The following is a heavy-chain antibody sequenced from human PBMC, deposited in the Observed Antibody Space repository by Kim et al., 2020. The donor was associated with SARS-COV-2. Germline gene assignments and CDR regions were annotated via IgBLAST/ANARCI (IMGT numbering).Heavy chain of an antibody. CDR1: GYTFTGYY. V-gene: IGHV1-2*02. D-gene: IGHD4-4*01. CDR2: INPNSGGT. Sequence: ASVKVSCKASGYTFTGYYMHWVRQAPGQGLEWMGWINPNSGGTNYAQKFQGRVTMTRDTSISTAYMELSRLRSDDTAVYYCARDSTVTLHYYYYYYMDVWGKGTTVTVSS. CDR3: ARDSTVTLHYYYYYYMDV. J-gene: IGHJ6*03.